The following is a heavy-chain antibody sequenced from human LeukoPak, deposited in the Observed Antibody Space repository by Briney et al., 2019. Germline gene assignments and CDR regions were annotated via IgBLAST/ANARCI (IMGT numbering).Heavy chain of an antibody. CDR2: INWNGGST. V-gene: IGHV3-20*04. CDR3: ARGIDDGDNWFDP. D-gene: IGHD1-1*01. J-gene: IGHJ5*02. CDR1: GFTFDDYG. Sequence: GGSLRLSCAASGFTFDDYGMSWVRQAPGKGLEWVSGINWNGGSTGYVDSVKGRFTISRGNAENSLYLQMNSLRAEDTALYYCARGIDDGDNWFDPWGQGTLVTVSS.